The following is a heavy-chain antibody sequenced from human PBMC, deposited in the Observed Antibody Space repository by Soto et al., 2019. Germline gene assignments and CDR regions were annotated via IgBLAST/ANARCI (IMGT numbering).Heavy chain of an antibody. CDR2: IYSGGST. V-gene: IGHV3-53*01. D-gene: IGHD1-1*01. J-gene: IGHJ6*02. Sequence: EVQLVESGGGLIQPGGSLRLSCAASGFTVSSNYMSWVRQAPGKGLEWVSVIYSGGSTYYADSVKGRFTISRDNSKNTLYLQMNSLRAEDTAVYYCARTSNYYYYGMDVWGQGHTVTVSS. CDR1: GFTVSSNY. CDR3: ARTSNYYYYGMDV.